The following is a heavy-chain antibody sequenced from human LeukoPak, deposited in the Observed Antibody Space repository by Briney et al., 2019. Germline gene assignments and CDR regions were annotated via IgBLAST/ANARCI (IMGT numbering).Heavy chain of an antibody. D-gene: IGHD6-19*01. Sequence: SETLSPTCTVSGGSITSYYWSWIRQPAGKGLQWIGRIYTSGSTNYNPSLKSRVTMSVDTSKNQFSLKLSSVTAADTAVYYCARDLDSSGWCSFDYWGQGTLVTVSS. CDR3: ARDLDSSGWCSFDY. CDR2: IYTSGST. J-gene: IGHJ4*02. CDR1: GGSITSYY. V-gene: IGHV4-4*07.